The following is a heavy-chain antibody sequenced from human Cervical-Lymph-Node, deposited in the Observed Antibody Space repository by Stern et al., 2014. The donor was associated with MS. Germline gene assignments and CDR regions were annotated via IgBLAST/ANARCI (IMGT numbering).Heavy chain of an antibody. Sequence: QLVQSGGGVVQPGRSLRLSCAASGFTFSSYGMHWVRQAPGKGLEWVAVIWYDGSKKYYADSVKGRFTISRDNSKNTLYLQMNSLRAEDTAVYYCARDHGDAFDIWGQGTMVTVSS. CDR2: IWYDGSKK. V-gene: IGHV3-33*01. CDR3: ARDHGDAFDI. J-gene: IGHJ3*02. CDR1: GFTFSSYG.